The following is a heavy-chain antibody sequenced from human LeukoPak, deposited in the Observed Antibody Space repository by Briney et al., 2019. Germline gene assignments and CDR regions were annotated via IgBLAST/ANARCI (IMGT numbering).Heavy chain of an antibody. D-gene: IGHD2-2*01. J-gene: IGHJ4*02. CDR1: GFTFSSYA. CDR2: ISGSGGST. Sequence: GGSLRLSCAASGFTFSSYAMSWVRQAPGKGLEWVSAISGSGGSTYYADSVKGRFTISRDNSKNTLYLQMNSLRAEDTAVYYCAKDREEPYCSSTSCHTLHPPYPAYWGQGTLVTVSS. V-gene: IGHV3-23*01. CDR3: AKDREEPYCSSTSCHTLHPPYPAY.